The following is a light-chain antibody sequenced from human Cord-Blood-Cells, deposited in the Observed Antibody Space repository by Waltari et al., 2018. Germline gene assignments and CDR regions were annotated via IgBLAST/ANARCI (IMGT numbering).Light chain of an antibody. Sequence: EIVLTQSPGTLSLSPGERATLSCRASQSVSSSYLAWYQQKPGQAPRLLIYGASSRATGIPDRVSGSGAVTDFTLTISRLEPEDFAVYYCQQYGSSPTFGQGTKVEIK. CDR1: QSVSSSY. CDR3: QQYGSSPT. J-gene: IGKJ1*01. CDR2: GAS. V-gene: IGKV3-20*01.